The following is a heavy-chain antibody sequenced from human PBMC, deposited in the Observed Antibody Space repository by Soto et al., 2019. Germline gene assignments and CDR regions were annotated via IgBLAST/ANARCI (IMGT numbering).Heavy chain of an antibody. J-gene: IGHJ4*02. CDR1: GGTFSSYA. V-gene: IGHV1-69*01. Sequence: QVQLVQSGAEVKKPGSSVKVSCKASGGTFSSYAISWVRQAPGQGLEWMGGIIPIFGTANYAQKFQGRVTITADESTRTAYMELSRLRSEDTAVYYCARSTYYDSSGYYYSHFDYWGQGTLVTVSS. D-gene: IGHD3-22*01. CDR3: ARSTYYDSSGYYYSHFDY. CDR2: IIPIFGTA.